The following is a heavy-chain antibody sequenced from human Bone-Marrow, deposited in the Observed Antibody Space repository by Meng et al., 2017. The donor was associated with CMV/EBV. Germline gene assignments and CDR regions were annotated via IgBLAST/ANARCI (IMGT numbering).Heavy chain of an antibody. CDR1: GYTFTDYY. D-gene: IGHD4-11*01. CDR2: ISPKSGGT. V-gene: IGHV1-2*02. J-gene: IGHJ5*02. Sequence: ASVKVSCKASGYTFTDYYVHWVRQAPGQGLEWVGCISPKSGGTNYAQKFQGRVTMTRDTSISTAYMELSRLRSDDTAVYYCTRAPTGTDNWFDPWGQGTLVIVSS. CDR3: TRAPTGTDNWFDP.